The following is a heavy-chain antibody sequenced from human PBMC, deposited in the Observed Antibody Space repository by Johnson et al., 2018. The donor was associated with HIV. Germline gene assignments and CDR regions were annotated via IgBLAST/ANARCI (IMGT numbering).Heavy chain of an antibody. CDR1: GFTFSS. V-gene: IGHV3-30-3*01. D-gene: IGHD3-10*01. Sequence: VESGGGVVQPGRSLRLSCAASGFTFSSMHWDRQAPGKGLEWVAVISHDGSHKYYADSVKGRFTISRDNSNNTVFLQMNSLRAEDTALYYCAKDRVVQAVGDAFDIWGQGTMVTVSA. J-gene: IGHJ3*02. CDR3: AKDRVVQAVGDAFDI. CDR2: ISHDGSHK.